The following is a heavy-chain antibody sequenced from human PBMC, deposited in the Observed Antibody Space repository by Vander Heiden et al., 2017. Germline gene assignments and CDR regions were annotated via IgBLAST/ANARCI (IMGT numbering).Heavy chain of an antibody. J-gene: IGHJ5*02. V-gene: IGHV3-30-3*01. CDR3: ARDLGSGSYLGWFDP. CDR1: GFPFSGYA. D-gene: IGHD1-26*01. CDR2: ISYDGSNK. Sequence: QVQLVESGGGVVQPGRSLRLSCAASGFPFSGYAMHWVRQAPGKGLEWVAVISYDGSNKYYADSVKGRFTISRDNSKNTLYLQMNSLRAEDTAVYYCARDLGSGSYLGWFDPWGQGTLVTVSS.